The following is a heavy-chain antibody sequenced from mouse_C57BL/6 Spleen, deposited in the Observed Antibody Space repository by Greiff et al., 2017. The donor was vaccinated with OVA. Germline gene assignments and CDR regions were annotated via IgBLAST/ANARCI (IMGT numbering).Heavy chain of an antibody. CDR3: ARDGYYGAMDD. Sequence: EVQLQESGPGLVKPSQSLSLTCSVTGYSITSGYYWNWIRQFPGNKLEWMGYISYDGSNNYNPSLKNRISITRDTSKNQFFLKLNSVTTEDTATYYCARDGYYGAMDDWGQGTSVTVSS. V-gene: IGHV3-6*01. D-gene: IGHD2-3*01. CDR2: ISYDGSN. CDR1: GYSITSGYY. J-gene: IGHJ4*01.